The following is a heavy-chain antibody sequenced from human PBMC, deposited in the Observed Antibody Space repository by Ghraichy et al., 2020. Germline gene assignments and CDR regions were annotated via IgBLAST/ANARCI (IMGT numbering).Heavy chain of an antibody. D-gene: IGHD1-26*01. CDR1: GFTLGDYA. CDR3: TRDLTIPATTGGMDV. V-gene: IGHV3-49*04. CDR2: IRSKAYGGTT. J-gene: IGHJ6*02. Sequence: GGSLRLSCTASGFTLGDYATSWVRQAPGKGLEWVGFIRSKAYGGTTEYAAYVKGRFTISRDESKTIAYLQMNSLKTEDTAVYYCTRDLTIPATTGGMDVWGQGTTGTVSS.